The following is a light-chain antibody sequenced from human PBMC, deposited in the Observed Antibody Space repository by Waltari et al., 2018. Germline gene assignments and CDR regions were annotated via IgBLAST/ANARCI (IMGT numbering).Light chain of an antibody. CDR1: SSNIGSNT. CDR3: AAWDDSLNVWV. CDR2: SNN. V-gene: IGLV1-44*01. J-gene: IGLJ3*02. Sequence: QSVLTQPPSASGTPGQRVTISCSGSSSNIGSNTVNWYQQPPGTAPKLLIFSNNQRASGVPDRFSGSKSGTSASLAISGLQSEDEADYYCAAWDDSLNVWVFGGGTKLTVL.